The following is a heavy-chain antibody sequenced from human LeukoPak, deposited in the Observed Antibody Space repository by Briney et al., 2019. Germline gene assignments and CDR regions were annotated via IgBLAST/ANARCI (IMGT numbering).Heavy chain of an antibody. V-gene: IGHV3-30*18. CDR1: GFTFSSYG. D-gene: IGHD4-17*01. Sequence: PGRSLRLSCAASGFTFSSYGMHWVRQAPGKGLEWVAVISYDGSNKYYADSVKGRFTISRDNSKNTLYLQMNSLRAEDTAVYYCAKLTVTRPRIIDYWGQGTLVTVSS. CDR2: ISYDGSNK. J-gene: IGHJ4*02. CDR3: AKLTVTRPRIIDY.